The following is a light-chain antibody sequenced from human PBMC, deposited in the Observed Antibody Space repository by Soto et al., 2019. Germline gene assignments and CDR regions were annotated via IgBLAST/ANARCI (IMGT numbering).Light chain of an antibody. V-gene: IGKV2-24*01. CDR3: MQATLFPHT. J-gene: IGKJ2*01. Sequence: DIVMTQTPLSSPVTLGQPASISCRSSQSLEHSDGNTYLSWLQQRPGQPPRLLIYKISNRFSEVPDRFSGSGATTDFTLKISRVEPEDVGVYYCMQATLFPHTFGQGTKLEIK. CDR1: QSLEHSDGNTY. CDR2: KIS.